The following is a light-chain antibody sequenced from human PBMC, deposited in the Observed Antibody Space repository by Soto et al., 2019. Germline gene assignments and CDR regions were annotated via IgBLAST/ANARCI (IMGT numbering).Light chain of an antibody. J-gene: IGKJ3*01. V-gene: IGKV1-39*01. CDR1: QSISSY. CDR3: QQSYSTRV. Sequence: DIQMTQSPSSLSASVGDRVTITCRASQSISSYLNWYQQKPGKAPKLLIYAASSLQSGVPSRFSGSGSGTDFTLNISSLQPEDFATYYCQQSYSTRVFGPGTKVNIK. CDR2: AAS.